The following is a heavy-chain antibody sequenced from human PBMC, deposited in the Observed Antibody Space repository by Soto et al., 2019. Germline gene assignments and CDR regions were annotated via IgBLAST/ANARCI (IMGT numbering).Heavy chain of an antibody. J-gene: IGHJ1*01. D-gene: IGHD6-13*01. CDR3: VKDESINWYSGHFRH. CDR2: INWSSGSI. Sequence: GGSLRLSCAASGFTLDDYAMHWVRQVPGKGLEWVSGINWSSGSIGYGDSVKGRFAISRDNAKNSLHLQMNSLSAEDTAFYYCVKDESINWYSGHFRHWGQGTLVTVSS. V-gene: IGHV3-9*01. CDR1: GFTLDDYA.